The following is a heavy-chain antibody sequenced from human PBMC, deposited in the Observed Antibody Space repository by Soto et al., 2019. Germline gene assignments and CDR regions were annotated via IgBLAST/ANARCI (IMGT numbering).Heavy chain of an antibody. Sequence: SDTLSLTCTVSGASISSYFYYWGWIRQPPGKGLQWIGNIYYRGSTNYNPSLKSPVTISVDTSKNQFSLKLSSVTAADTAVYYCARQTDDSYTFNAFDIWGQGTMVT. V-gene: IGHV4-39*01. CDR2: IYYRGST. J-gene: IGHJ3*02. D-gene: IGHD3-16*01. CDR3: ARQTDDSYTFNAFDI. CDR1: GASISSYFYY.